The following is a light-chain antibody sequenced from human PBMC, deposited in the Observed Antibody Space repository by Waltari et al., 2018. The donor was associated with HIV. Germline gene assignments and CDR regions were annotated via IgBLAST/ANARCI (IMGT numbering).Light chain of an antibody. V-gene: IGLV2-14*01. Sequence: QSALTQPASVSGSPGQSITISCTGTTSDVGGYNYVSWYQQHPGKAPKVMILEVSDRPSGVSNRFSGSKSGNTASLTISGLQAEDEADYYCSSFTSSSTLIFGTGTKVTVL. CDR2: EVS. CDR1: TSDVGGYNY. CDR3: SSFTSSSTLI. J-gene: IGLJ1*01.